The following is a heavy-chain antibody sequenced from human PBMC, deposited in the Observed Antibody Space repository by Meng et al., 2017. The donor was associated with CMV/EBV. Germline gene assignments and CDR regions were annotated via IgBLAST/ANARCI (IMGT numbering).Heavy chain of an antibody. Sequence: GESLKISCAASGFTFSSYSMNWVRQAPGKGLEWVSSISSSSSYIYYADSVKGRFTISRDNAKNSLYLQMNSLRVEDTAVYYCASQGRAARPGYWGQGTLVTVSS. CDR3: ASQGRAARPGY. V-gene: IGHV3-21*01. CDR2: ISSSSSYI. D-gene: IGHD6-6*01. J-gene: IGHJ4*02. CDR1: GFTFSSYS.